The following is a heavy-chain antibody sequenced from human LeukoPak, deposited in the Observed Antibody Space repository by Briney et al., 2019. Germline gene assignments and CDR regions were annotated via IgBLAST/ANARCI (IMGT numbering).Heavy chain of an antibody. Sequence: GGSLRLSCAASGFTFSSYEMNWVRQAPGEGLEWVSYISSSGSTIYYADSVKGRFTISRDNAKNSLYLQMNSLRAEDTAVYYCARDLWAPSPDYYYMDVWGKGTTVTISS. CDR1: GFTFSSYE. CDR2: ISSSGSTI. CDR3: ARDLWAPSPDYYYMDV. V-gene: IGHV3-48*03. D-gene: IGHD1-26*01. J-gene: IGHJ6*03.